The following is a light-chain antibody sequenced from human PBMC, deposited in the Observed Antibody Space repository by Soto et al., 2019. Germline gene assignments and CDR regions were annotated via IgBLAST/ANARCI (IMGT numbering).Light chain of an antibody. V-gene: IGLV2-8*01. CDR2: DVS. CDR1: SSDVGAYNS. Sequence: QSALTQPPSASGSPGQSVTISCTGTSSDVGAYNSVSWYQQYTGNAPKLMVYDVSKRTSGVPVHFSGSKSGNTASLTVSGLRADDEAVYYCSSYGGGDTFHVIFGGGTQVTV. CDR3: SSYGGGDTFHVI. J-gene: IGLJ2*01.